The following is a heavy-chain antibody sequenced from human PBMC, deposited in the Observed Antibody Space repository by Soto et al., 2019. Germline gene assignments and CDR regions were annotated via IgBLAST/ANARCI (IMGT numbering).Heavy chain of an antibody. CDR1: GYTFTGYY. CDR2: INPNSGGT. Sequence: GASVKVSCKASGYTFTGYYMHWVRQAPGQGLEWMGWINPNSGGTNYAQKFQGWVTMTRDTSISTAYMELSRLRSDDTAVYYCARDGLGSSSWYKTYYYYGMDVWGQGTTVTVSS. CDR3: ARDGLGSSSWYKTYYYYGMDV. V-gene: IGHV1-2*04. D-gene: IGHD6-13*01. J-gene: IGHJ6*02.